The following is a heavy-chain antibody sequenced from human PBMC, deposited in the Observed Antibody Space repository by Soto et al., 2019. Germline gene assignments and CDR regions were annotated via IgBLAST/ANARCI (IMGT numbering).Heavy chain of an antibody. J-gene: IGHJ5*02. V-gene: IGHV1-8*01. CDR3: ARQVVEYSSLWFDP. Sequence: QVLLVQSGAEVKKPGAPVKVSCKASGYTFTSHDINWVRQAPGQGLQWMGCMNTNLNATGSPQAVKGRVTMTWSTSISTAYLELTSLQPDHPAVYYCARQVVEYSSLWFDPWGQGTLFTVSS. D-gene: IGHD2-15*01. CDR1: GYTFTSHD. CDR2: MNTNLNAT.